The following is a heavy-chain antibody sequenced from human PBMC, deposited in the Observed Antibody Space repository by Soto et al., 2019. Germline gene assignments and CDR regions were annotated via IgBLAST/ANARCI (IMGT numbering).Heavy chain of an antibody. CDR2: IYSDGGGGDT. Sequence: EVQLVESGGGLIQPGGSLRLSCAASGFTVRNNYMSWVRQAPGKGLEWVSVIYSDGGGGDTYYADSVKGRFTISRDNSKNTLYLQMSTLRAEDTAIYYCSRVVGHFSGWLDYWGQGTLVTVSS. J-gene: IGHJ4*02. CDR3: SRVVGHFSGWLDY. CDR1: GFTVRNNY. D-gene: IGHD6-19*01. V-gene: IGHV3-53*01.